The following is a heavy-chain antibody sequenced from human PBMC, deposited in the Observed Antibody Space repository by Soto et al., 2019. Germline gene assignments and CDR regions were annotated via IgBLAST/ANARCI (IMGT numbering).Heavy chain of an antibody. J-gene: IGHJ6*02. CDR3: ARDLWGYCGTDCYPLDV. Sequence: QVRLQESGPGLVKPSETLSLTCTVSGGSISRYYWSWIRQPPGKGLEWIGYMYNTGSTVYNPPFKSRVTISVDTSKNQFSLKLNSVTAPDTAVYYCARDLWGYCGTDCYPLDVWGQGTTVTVSS. CDR2: MYNTGST. V-gene: IGHV4-59*01. CDR1: GGSISRYY. D-gene: IGHD2-21*02.